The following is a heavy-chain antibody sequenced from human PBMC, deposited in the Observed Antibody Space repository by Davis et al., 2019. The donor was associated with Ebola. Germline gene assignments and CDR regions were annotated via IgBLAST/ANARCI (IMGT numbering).Heavy chain of an antibody. CDR2: IKQDGSEK. CDR1: GFTFSSYW. CDR3: ARRGGVATMTAPFDY. J-gene: IGHJ4*02. D-gene: IGHD5-24*01. Sequence: GESLKISCAASGFTFSSYWMSWVRQAPGKGLEWVANIKQDGSEKYYVDSVKGRFTISRDNAKNSLYLQMNSLRAEDTAVYYCARRGGVATMTAPFDYWGQGTLVTVSS. V-gene: IGHV3-7*03.